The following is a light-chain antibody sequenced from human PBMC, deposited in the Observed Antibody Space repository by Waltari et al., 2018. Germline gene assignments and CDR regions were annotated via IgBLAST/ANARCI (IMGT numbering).Light chain of an antibody. CDR3: QQYNSYPLT. V-gene: IGKV1-5*03. CDR2: HTY. Sequence: DIQMTQSPSTLSASVGDRVTITCWASQSINNWLAWYQQKPGKAPNVLIFHTYPLESGVPSRFSGSGSVTEFTLTISSLQPDDFATYYCQQYNSYPLTFGGGTKVEI. J-gene: IGKJ4*01. CDR1: QSINNW.